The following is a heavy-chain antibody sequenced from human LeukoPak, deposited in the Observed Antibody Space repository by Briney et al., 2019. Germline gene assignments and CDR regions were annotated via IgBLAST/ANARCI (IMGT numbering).Heavy chain of an antibody. Sequence: GASVTVSFTASGYTFTSYGVSWVRQAPGQGLEWMGWISAYNGNTNYAQKLQGRVTMTTDTSTNTAYMELRSLRSDDTAVYYCAREGGPGRFDYWGQGTLVTVSS. CDR3: AREGGPGRFDY. CDR2: ISAYNGNT. J-gene: IGHJ4*02. D-gene: IGHD1-26*01. CDR1: GYTFTSYG. V-gene: IGHV1-18*01.